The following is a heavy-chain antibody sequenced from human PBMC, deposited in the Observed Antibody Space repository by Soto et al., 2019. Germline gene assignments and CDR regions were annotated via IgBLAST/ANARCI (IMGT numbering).Heavy chain of an antibody. CDR2: ISYDGAKK. Sequence: GGSLRLCCAASGFIFSSYAMHWFRQAPGKGLEWVALISYDGAKKDHADSVKGRFSVFRDNSKNTLYLQMNSLRPEDTAVYYCAQGIPGYYYGMDVWGQGTTVTVSS. D-gene: IGHD2-2*02. J-gene: IGHJ6*02. CDR3: AQGIPGYYYGMDV. V-gene: IGHV3-30-3*01. CDR1: GFIFSSYA.